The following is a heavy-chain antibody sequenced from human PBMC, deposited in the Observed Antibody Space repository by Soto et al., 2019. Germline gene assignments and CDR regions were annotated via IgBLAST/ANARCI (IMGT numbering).Heavy chain of an antibody. CDR1: GGSLSGSY. CDR3: ASPGYCSDGTCYPDY. V-gene: IGHV4-34*01. Sequence: ETLSLTCAVYGGSLSGSYWSWIRQPPGTGLEWIGGIHHSGSTYYNPSLKSRVTLSVDTSKNQFSLKLNSVTAADTAVYYCASPGYCSDGTCYPDYWGQGTLVTVSS. D-gene: IGHD2-15*01. J-gene: IGHJ4*02. CDR2: IHHSGST.